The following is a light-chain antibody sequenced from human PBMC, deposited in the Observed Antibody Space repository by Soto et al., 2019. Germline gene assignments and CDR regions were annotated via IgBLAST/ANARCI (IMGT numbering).Light chain of an antibody. Sequence: IVLTQSPGTLSFSPGERATLSCRASQSVSSSYLAWYQQKPGQAPRLLIYGASSRATGIPDRFSGSGSGTDFTLTISRLEPEDFAVYYCQQYGSSPHTFGPGTKVEIX. J-gene: IGKJ3*01. CDR1: QSVSSSY. CDR2: GAS. CDR3: QQYGSSPHT. V-gene: IGKV3-20*01.